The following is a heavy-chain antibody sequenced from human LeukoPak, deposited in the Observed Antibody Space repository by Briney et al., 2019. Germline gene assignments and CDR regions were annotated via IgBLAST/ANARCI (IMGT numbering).Heavy chain of an antibody. CDR1: GGSISTYY. CDR2: ISYTVTS. CDR3: ARVGDWNDLVY. V-gene: IGHV4-59*01. J-gene: IGHJ4*02. Sequence: SETLSLTCTVSGGSISTYYWSWIXQPPGXXLEWIGYISYTVTSNYHPSLKSRVAISVDTSKNQFSLKLSSVTAADTAVYYCARVGDWNDLVYWGQGTLVTVSS. D-gene: IGHD1-1*01.